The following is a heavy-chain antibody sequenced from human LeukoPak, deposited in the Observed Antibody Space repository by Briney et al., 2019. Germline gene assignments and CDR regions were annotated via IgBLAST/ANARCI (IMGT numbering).Heavy chain of an antibody. D-gene: IGHD6-13*01. CDR1: GFTFSSYW. CDR2: IKQDGSEK. V-gene: IGHV3-7*04. CDR3: ARGVSWTFDN. J-gene: IGHJ4*02. Sequence: HPGGSLRLSCAASGFTFSSYWMSWVRQAPGKGLEWVANIKQDGSEKYYVDSVKGRFAVSRDNAKNSLSLQMNILRLEDTAAYYCARGVSWTFDNWGRGALVTVSS.